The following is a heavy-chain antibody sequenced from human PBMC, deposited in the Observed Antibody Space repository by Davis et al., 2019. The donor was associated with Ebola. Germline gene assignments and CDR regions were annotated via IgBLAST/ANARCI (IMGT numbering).Heavy chain of an antibody. J-gene: IGHJ6*02. CDR2: ISTYGTTI. CDR3: ARGERRYYDYNGMDV. D-gene: IGHD1-1*01. CDR1: GFSFSSHW. V-gene: IGHV3-11*01. Sequence: GESLKISCAASGFSFSSHWMSWIRQAPGKGLEWLSYISTYGTTIYYGDSVKGRFTISRDNAKNSLYLQMHSLRPEDTAVYYCARGERRYYDYNGMDVWGQGTTVTVSS.